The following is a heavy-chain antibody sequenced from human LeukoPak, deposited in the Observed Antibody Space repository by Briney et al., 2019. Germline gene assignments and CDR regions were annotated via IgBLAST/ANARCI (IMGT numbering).Heavy chain of an antibody. CDR1: GGSMSPYH. CDR3: ARAVSGRFDY. D-gene: IGHD6-19*01. CDR2: IYYSGST. Sequence: PSETLSLTCTVSGGSMSPYHWGWIRQPPGKGLEWTGYIYYSGSTNYNPSLKSRVTISVDTSKNQFSLKLSSATAADTAIYYCARAVSGRFDYWGQGTLVTVSS. V-gene: IGHV4-59*12. J-gene: IGHJ4*02.